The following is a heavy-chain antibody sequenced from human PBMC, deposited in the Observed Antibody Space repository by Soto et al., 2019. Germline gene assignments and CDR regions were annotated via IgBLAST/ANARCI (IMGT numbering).Heavy chain of an antibody. CDR1: GFTFSIYA. CDR2: ISDTGDSA. D-gene: IGHD3-10*01. J-gene: IGHJ4*02. CDR3: AKVPWGSGNYWYYFDS. V-gene: IGHV3-23*01. Sequence: GGSLRLSCAASGFTFSIYAMSWVRQAPGKGLEWVSVISDTGDSAYYADSVWGRFTISRDNSENTLYLEMHSLRGDDTAVYYCAKVPWGSGNYWYYFDSWGQGTLVTVSS.